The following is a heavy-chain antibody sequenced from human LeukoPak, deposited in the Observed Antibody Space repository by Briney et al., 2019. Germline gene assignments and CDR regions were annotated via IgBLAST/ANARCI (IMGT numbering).Heavy chain of an antibody. CDR2: ISSSGSTI. J-gene: IGHJ4*02. V-gene: IGHV3-48*03. CDR3: ARDGYGSGSHVDY. Sequence: LTGGSLRLSCAASGFTFSSYEMNWVRQAPGKGLEWVSYISSSGSTIYYADSVKGRFTISRDNAKNSLYLQMNSLRAEDTAVYYCARDGYGSGSHVDYWGQGTLVTVSS. D-gene: IGHD3-10*01. CDR1: GFTFSSYE.